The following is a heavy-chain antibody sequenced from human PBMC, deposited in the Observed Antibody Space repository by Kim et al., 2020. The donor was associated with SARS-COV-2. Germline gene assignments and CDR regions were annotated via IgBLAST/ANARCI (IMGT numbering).Heavy chain of an antibody. V-gene: IGHV3-21*01. D-gene: IGHD3-9*01. Sequence: SGKGRLTISRDNAKNSLYLQMNSLRAEDTAVYYCARDRDEIYDILTGCLDYWGQGTLVTVSS. CDR3: ARDRDEIYDILTGCLDY. J-gene: IGHJ4*02.